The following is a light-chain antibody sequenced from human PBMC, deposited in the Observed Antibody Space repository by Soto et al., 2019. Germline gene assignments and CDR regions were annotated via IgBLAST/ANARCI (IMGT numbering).Light chain of an antibody. Sequence: QAVVTQPPSASGTPGQRVTISCSGSSSNIGSNYVYWYQQLPGTAPKLLIYRNNQRPSGVPDRFSGSKSGTSASLAISGLRSEDEADYYWAAWDDSLSGVVFGGGTKVTVL. CDR1: SSNIGSNY. J-gene: IGLJ2*01. CDR2: RNN. V-gene: IGLV1-47*01. CDR3: AAWDDSLSGVV.